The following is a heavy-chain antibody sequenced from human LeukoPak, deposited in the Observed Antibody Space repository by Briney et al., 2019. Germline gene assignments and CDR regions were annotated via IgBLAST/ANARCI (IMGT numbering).Heavy chain of an antibody. D-gene: IGHD3-10*01. CDR1: GGSFSGYY. CDR2: INHSGST. J-gene: IGHJ6*03. Sequence: PSETLSLTCAVYGGSFSGYYWSWIRLPPGKGLEWIGEINHSGSTNYNPSLKSRVTISVDTSKNQFSLKLSSVTAADTAVYYCARGRYYYGSGSYYKRPYYYYYYMDVWGKGTTVTVSS. CDR3: ARGRYYYGSGSYYKRPYYYYYYMDV. V-gene: IGHV4-34*01.